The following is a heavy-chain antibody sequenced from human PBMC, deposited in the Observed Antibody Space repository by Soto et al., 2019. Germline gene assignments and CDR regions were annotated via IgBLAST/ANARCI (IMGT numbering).Heavy chain of an antibody. V-gene: IGHV4-31*11. J-gene: IGHJ6*02. D-gene: IGHD5-18*01. CDR1: GGSIRSGGYY. CDR3: ARDRLMDTAGTARPYFGLDV. CDR2: IYYSGNT. Sequence: KPSETLSLTCAVSGGSIRSGGYYWSWVRQSPRRGLEWIGNIYYSGNTYYNPSLKSRLTISVDTSKNQFSLNLSSVTAADTAVYYCARDRLMDTAGTARPYFGLDVWGQGTTVTVSS.